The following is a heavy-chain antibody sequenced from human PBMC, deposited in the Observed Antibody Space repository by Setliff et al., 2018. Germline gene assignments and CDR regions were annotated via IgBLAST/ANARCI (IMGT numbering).Heavy chain of an antibody. CDR3: AGGQPLVRKYYYCMDV. J-gene: IGHJ6*03. V-gene: IGHV1-69*13. CDR2: IIPMFGT. CDR1: GGTFSSYV. Sequence: EASVKVSCEASGGTFSSYVISWVREAPGQGLEWMGGIIPMFGTNYAQKFQGRVTITADESTSTAYMELSSLGSEDTAVYYCAGGQPLVRKYYYCMDVWGKGTTVTVSS. D-gene: IGHD3-10*01.